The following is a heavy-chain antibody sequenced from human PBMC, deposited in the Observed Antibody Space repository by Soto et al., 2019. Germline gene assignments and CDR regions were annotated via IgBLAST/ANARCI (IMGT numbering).Heavy chain of an antibody. CDR3: ARDPSCEQQLVPNYYYYYGMDV. J-gene: IGHJ6*02. CDR1: GGTFSSYA. CDR2: IIPIFGTA. D-gene: IGHD6-13*01. Sequence: SVKVSCKASGGTFSSYAISWVRQAPGQGLEWMGGIIPIFGTANYAQKFQGRVTITADESTSTAYMELSSLRSEDTAVYYCARDPSCEQQLVPNYYYYYGMDVWGQGTTVTVSS. V-gene: IGHV1-69*13.